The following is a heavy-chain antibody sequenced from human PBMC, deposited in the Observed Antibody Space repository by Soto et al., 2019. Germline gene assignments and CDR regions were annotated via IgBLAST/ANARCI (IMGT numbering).Heavy chain of an antibody. J-gene: IGHJ4*02. CDR1: GFTFSSYA. CDR3: AKESSGYSYSDY. V-gene: IGHV3-23*01. Sequence: PGGSLRLSCAASGFTFSSYAMPWVRQAPGTGLEWVSGISGSGGRTYYADSVKGRFTISRDNSKNTLYLQVNSLSAEDTAVYYRAKESSGYSYSDYWGQGILGTVSS. D-gene: IGHD3-22*01. CDR2: ISGSGGRT.